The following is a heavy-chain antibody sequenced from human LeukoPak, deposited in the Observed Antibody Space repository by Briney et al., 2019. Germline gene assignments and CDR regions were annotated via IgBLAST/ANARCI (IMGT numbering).Heavy chain of an antibody. D-gene: IGHD3-22*01. CDR2: INGGSGNT. Sequence: SVKVSFKASGYTFIDYTMHWLRQAPGQRLDWMGWINGGSGNTKYSPEFQGRVTITRDTSASTGYMELSSLRSEDTAVYYCANPRYDSSGYYYVDWGQGTLVTVSS. CDR3: ANPRYDSSGYYYVD. J-gene: IGHJ4*02. CDR1: GYTFIDYT. V-gene: IGHV1-3*01.